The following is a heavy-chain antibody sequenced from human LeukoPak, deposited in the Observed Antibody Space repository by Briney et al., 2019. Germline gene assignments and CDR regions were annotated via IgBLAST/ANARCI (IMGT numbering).Heavy chain of an antibody. V-gene: IGHV3-23*01. J-gene: IGHJ4*02. CDR2: ISGSGGST. Sequence: WVSAISGSGGSTYYADTVKGRFTISRDNSKNTLYLQMNSLRAEDTAVYYCAKEGPTDYWGQGTLVTVSS. CDR3: AKEGPTDY.